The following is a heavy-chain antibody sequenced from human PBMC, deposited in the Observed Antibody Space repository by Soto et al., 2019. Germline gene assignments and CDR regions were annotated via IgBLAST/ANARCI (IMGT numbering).Heavy chain of an antibody. Sequence: SETLSLTCSVSGGSINSSSYFWGWVRQPPGKGLEWIGSIYYSGSTYYNPSLRGRVTISVDTSKNQFSLKLSSVTAADTAVFYCARHYSSGSRNWFDPWGQGTLVTVSS. CDR3: ARHYSSGSRNWFDP. J-gene: IGHJ5*02. D-gene: IGHD6-19*01. CDR2: IYYSGST. V-gene: IGHV4-39*01. CDR1: GGSINSSSYF.